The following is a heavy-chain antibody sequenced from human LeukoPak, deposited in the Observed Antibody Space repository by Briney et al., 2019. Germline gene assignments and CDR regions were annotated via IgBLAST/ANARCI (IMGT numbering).Heavy chain of an antibody. Sequence: SVKVSCKASGGTFSSYAISWVRQAPGQGLEWMGGIIPIFGTANYAQKFQGRVTITADKSTNTAYMELSSLRSEDTAVYYCARGGIVVVPAATSSYYYGMDVWGKGTTVTVSS. CDR3: ARGGIVVVPAATSSYYYGMDV. V-gene: IGHV1-69*06. CDR1: GGTFSSYA. D-gene: IGHD2-2*01. CDR2: IIPIFGTA. J-gene: IGHJ6*04.